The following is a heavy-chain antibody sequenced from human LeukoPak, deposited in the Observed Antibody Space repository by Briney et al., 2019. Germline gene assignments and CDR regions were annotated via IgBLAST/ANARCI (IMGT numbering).Heavy chain of an antibody. Sequence: GGSLRLSCAASGFTFSSYSMNWVRQAPGKGLEWVSSISSSGSYIYYADSVKGRFTISRDNAKNSLYLQMNSLRAEDTAVYYCARDLVVRGVNPGYYYYGMDVWGQGTTVTVSS. V-gene: IGHV3-21*01. CDR1: GFTFSSYS. J-gene: IGHJ6*02. CDR3: ARDLVVRGVNPGYYYYGMDV. D-gene: IGHD3-10*01. CDR2: ISSSGSYI.